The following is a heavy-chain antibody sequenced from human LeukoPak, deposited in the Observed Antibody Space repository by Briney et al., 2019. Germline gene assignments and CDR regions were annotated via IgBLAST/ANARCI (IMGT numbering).Heavy chain of an antibody. J-gene: IGHJ4*02. CDR1: GYTFTGYY. D-gene: IGHD3-22*01. CDR3: ARDIPHQNYDSSGASSDY. CDR2: INPNSGGT. V-gene: IGHV1-2*02. Sequence: ASVKVSCKASGYTFTGYYMHWVRQAPGQGLEWMGWINPNSGGTNYAQKFQGRVTMTRDTSISTAYMELSRLRSDDTAVYYCARDIPHQNYDSSGASSDYWGQGTLVTVSS.